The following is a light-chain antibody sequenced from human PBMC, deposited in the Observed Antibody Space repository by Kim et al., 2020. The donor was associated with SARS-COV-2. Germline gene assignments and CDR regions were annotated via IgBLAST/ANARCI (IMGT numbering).Light chain of an antibody. CDR2: GAS. Sequence: AYGGDRVTITCRASQDINNYLAWYQQKPGKAPTVLIYGASTLHSGVPSRFSGSGSGTDFTLTISSLQPEDVGTYYCQKYDSAPWTFGHGTKVDIK. CDR3: QKYDSAPWT. V-gene: IGKV1-27*01. J-gene: IGKJ1*01. CDR1: QDINNY.